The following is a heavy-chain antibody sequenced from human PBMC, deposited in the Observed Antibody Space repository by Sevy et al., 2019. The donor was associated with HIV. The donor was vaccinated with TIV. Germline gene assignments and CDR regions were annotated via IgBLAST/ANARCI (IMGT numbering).Heavy chain of an antibody. Sequence: GGSLRLSCAASGFTFSKYSMSWVRQPPGKGLEWVSTLSFGCGEINYADSVKGRFTTSRDNSKSSVYLQMNNLRPEDTAVYCCAREGCTKPHDYWGQGTLVTVSS. V-gene: IGHV3-23*01. CDR2: LSFGCGEI. CDR1: GFTFSKYS. J-gene: IGHJ4*02. D-gene: IGHD2-8*01. CDR3: AREGCTKPHDY.